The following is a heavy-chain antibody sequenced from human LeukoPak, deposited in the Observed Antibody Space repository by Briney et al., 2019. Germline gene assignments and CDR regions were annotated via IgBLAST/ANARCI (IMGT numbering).Heavy chain of an antibody. CDR2: INHSGST. CDR1: GGSFSGYY. CDR3: AGGGITMVRGRPRDYWYFDL. Sequence: SETLSLTCAVYGGSFSGYYWSWIRQPPGKGLEWIGEINHSGSTNYNPSLKSRVTISVDTSKNQFSLKLSSMTAADTAVYYCAGGGITMVRGRPRDYWYFDLWGRGTLVTVSS. V-gene: IGHV4-34*01. J-gene: IGHJ2*01. D-gene: IGHD3-10*01.